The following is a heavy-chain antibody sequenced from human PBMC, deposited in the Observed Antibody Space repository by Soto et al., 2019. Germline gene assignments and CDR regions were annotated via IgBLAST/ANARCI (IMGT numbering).Heavy chain of an antibody. V-gene: IGHV3-30*18. CDR1: GFTFSNYG. CDR3: AEDGVGGGGQGLISNWFDP. CDR2: ISYDGINK. Sequence: QVQLVESGGGVVQPGRSLRLSCAASGFTFSNYGIHWVRQAPGKGLEWVTVISYDGINKFYADSVKGRFTISRDDSKNAGLPQMDSLRREDTVLYCGAEDGVGGGGQGLISNWFDPWGQGTLVTVSS. D-gene: IGHD3-16*01. J-gene: IGHJ5*02.